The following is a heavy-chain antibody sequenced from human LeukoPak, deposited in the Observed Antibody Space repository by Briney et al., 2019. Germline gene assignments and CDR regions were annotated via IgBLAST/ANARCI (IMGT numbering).Heavy chain of an antibody. J-gene: IGHJ5*02. CDR1: GGTFSSYA. CDR2: IIPIFGTA. V-gene: IGHV1-69*13. CDR3: ASTRSEQWLVSGYWFDP. D-gene: IGHD6-19*01. Sequence: SVKVSCKASGGTFSSYAISRVRQAPGQGLEWMGGIIPIFGTANYAQKFQGRVTITADESTSTAYMELSSLRSEDTDVYYCASTRSEQWLVSGYWFDPWGQGTLVTVSS.